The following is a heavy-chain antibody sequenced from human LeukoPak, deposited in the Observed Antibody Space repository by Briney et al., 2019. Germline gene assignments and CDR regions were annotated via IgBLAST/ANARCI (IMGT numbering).Heavy chain of an antibody. D-gene: IGHD3-22*01. Sequence: RSETLSLTCAVSGYSISSGYYWGWIRQPPGKGLEWVGSIYHSGSTYYNPSLKGRVTISVDTSKNQFSLKLSSVTATDTAVYYCARRVESSGYSFDYWGQGTLVTVSS. CDR2: IYHSGST. CDR3: ARRVESSGYSFDY. J-gene: IGHJ4*02. V-gene: IGHV4-38-2*01. CDR1: GYSISSGYY.